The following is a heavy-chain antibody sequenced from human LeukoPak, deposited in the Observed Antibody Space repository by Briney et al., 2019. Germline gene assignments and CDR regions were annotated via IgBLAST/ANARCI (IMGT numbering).Heavy chain of an antibody. V-gene: IGHV3-48*01. CDR3: VRDQGSWSIAAHLDTFDM. CDR1: GFTFSTSG. Sequence: GGSLRLSCAASGFTFSTSGMNWVRQAPGKGLEWVSYITSSSSAKYYAASVRGRFTISRDNAKNSLYLQMNSLTAEDTAVYFCVRDQGSWSIAAHLDTFDMWGQGTMVTVSS. J-gene: IGHJ3*02. CDR2: ITSSSSAK. D-gene: IGHD6-6*01.